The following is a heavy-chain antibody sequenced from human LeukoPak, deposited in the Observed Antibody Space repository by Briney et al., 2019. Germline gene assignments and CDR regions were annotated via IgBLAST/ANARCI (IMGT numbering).Heavy chain of an antibody. J-gene: IGHJ4*02. Sequence: SVKVSCKASGFIFSNSAVQWVRQARGQRLEWIGWIVVGSGNTNYAQKFQERVTITRDMSTSTAYMELSSLRSEDTAVYYCAVDVIYESDWGQGTLVTVSS. D-gene: IGHD2/OR15-2a*01. CDR3: AVDVIYESD. CDR2: IVVGSGNT. V-gene: IGHV1-58*01. CDR1: GFIFSNSA.